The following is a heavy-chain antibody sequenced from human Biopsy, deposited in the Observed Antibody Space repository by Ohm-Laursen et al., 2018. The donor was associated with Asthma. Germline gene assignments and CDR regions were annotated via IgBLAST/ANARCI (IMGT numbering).Heavy chain of an antibody. V-gene: IGHV1-2*06. Sequence: SVKVSCKASGYTFSSCAMNWVRQAPGQGLEWMGRINPNSGGTNYAQKFQGRVTMTRDTSISTAYMELSSLSSEDTALYYCARGPEYVRSSGALDYWGQGTLVTVSS. D-gene: IGHD2-2*01. J-gene: IGHJ4*02. CDR2: INPNSGGT. CDR3: ARGPEYVRSSGALDY. CDR1: GYTFSSCA.